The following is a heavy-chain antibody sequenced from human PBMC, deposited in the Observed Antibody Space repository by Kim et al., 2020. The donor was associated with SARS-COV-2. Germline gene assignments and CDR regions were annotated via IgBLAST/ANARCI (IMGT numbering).Heavy chain of an antibody. D-gene: IGHD3-22*01. CDR1: GGSFSDYY. V-gene: IGHV4-34*01. CDR2: INHSGST. Sequence: SETLSLTCAVYGGSFSDYYWSWIRQPPGKGLEWVGEINHSGSTNYNPSLKSRVTISVDTSKIQFSLKLTSVTAADTAIYYCARGSDFYDSSGYYPRRLDPWGQGTLVIVSS. J-gene: IGHJ5*02. CDR3: ARGSDFYDSSGYYPRRLDP.